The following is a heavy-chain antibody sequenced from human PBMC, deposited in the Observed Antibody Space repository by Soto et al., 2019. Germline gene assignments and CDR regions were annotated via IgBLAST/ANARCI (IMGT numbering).Heavy chain of an antibody. CDR3: ARSPYTNSWYYFDY. V-gene: IGHV1-18*01. CDR1: GYTFTMYG. Sequence: QVQLVQSGAEVKKPGASVKVSCKTSGYTFTMYGISWVRQAPEQGLEWMGWISTYNGNTNSAQKFQGRVTITTDTSTSTAYMELRSLRSDDTAVYYCARSPYTNSWYYFDYWGQGTLVTVSS. J-gene: IGHJ4*02. CDR2: ISTYNGNT. D-gene: IGHD6-13*01.